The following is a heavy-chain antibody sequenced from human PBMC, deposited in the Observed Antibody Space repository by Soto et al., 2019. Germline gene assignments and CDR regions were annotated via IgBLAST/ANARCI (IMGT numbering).Heavy chain of an antibody. V-gene: IGHV5-51*01. CDR2: IYSGDSDT. Sequence: PGESLKISCKGSGYSFTTYWIGWVRQMPGKGLEWMGIIYSGDSDTRYSPSFQGQVSISADKSINTAYLQWSSLKASDTAMYYRARSRRSGDDAFDVWGQGTMVTVSS. CDR3: ARSRRSGDDAFDV. D-gene: IGHD3-10*01. CDR1: GYSFTTYW. J-gene: IGHJ3*01.